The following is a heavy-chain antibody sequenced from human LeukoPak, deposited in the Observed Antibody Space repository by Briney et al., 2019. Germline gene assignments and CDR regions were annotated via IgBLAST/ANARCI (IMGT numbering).Heavy chain of an antibody. V-gene: IGHV6-1*01. J-gene: IGHJ6*03. Sequence: SQTLSLTCAISGDSVSSNSAAWNWIRQSPSRGLEWLGRTYYRSKWYNDYAVSAKSRITINPDTSKNQFSLQLNSVTPEDTAVYYCARVVVAVAADYYYYYYMDVWGKGTTVTVSS. CDR1: GDSVSSNSAA. CDR2: TYYRSKWYN. CDR3: ARVVVAVAADYYYYYYMDV. D-gene: IGHD6-19*01.